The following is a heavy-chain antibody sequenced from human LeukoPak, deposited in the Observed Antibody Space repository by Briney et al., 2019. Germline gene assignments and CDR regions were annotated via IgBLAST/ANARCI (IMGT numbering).Heavy chain of an antibody. CDR1: GFTFSTFA. D-gene: IGHD2-8*02. J-gene: IGHJ4*02. Sequence: GGSLRLSCAASGFTFSTFAMIWVRQPPGKGRELVSSIFPSGGEIHYPDSVRGRFTISRDNSKSTLSLQMNSLRAEDTAIYYCATYRQVLLPFESWGQGTLVTVSS. V-gene: IGHV3-23*01. CDR3: ATYRQVLLPFES. CDR2: IFPSGGEI.